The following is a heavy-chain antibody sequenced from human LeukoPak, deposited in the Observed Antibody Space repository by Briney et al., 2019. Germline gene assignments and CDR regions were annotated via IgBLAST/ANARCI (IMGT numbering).Heavy chain of an antibody. V-gene: IGHV3-23*01. CDR1: GFTFSSYA. CDR3: ATESYSSSWYGYDY. D-gene: IGHD6-13*01. CDR2: ISGSGGST. J-gene: IGHJ4*02. Sequence: PGGSLRLSCAASGFTFSSYAMSWVRQAPGKGLEWVSAISGSGGSTYYADSVKGRFTISRDNSKNTLYLQMNSLRAEGTAVYYCATESYSSSWYGYDYWGQGTLVTVSS.